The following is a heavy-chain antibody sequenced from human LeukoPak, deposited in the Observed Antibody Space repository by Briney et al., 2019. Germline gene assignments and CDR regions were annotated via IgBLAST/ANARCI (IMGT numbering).Heavy chain of an antibody. Sequence: GGSLRLSCAASGFTFTSYAMSWVRQAPGKGLEWVSVISGSAGSTYYADSVKGRFTISRDNSKNTLYLQMNSLRAEDTAVYYCAKSESSGWYFDYWGQGTLVTVSS. CDR3: AKSESSGWYFDY. V-gene: IGHV3-23*01. D-gene: IGHD6-19*01. CDR1: GFTFTSYA. J-gene: IGHJ4*02. CDR2: ISGSAGST.